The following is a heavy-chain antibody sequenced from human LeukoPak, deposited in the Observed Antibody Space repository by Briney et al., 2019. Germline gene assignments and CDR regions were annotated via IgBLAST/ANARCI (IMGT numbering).Heavy chain of an antibody. V-gene: IGHV3-23*01. CDR3: AKASGRYYFYGMDV. CDR2: ISGSGGST. Sequence: GGSLRLSCAASGFTFSSYAMSWVRQAPGKGLEWVSAISGSGGSTYYADSVKGRFTISRDNSKNALYLQMNSLRAEDTAVYYCAKASGRYYFYGMDVWGQGTTVTVSS. D-gene: IGHD2-15*01. CDR1: GFTFSSYA. J-gene: IGHJ6*02.